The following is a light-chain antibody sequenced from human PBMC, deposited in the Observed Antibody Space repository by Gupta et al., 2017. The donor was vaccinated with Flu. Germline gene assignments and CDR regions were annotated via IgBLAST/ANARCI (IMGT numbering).Light chain of an antibody. Sequence: NFMLTQPHSVSGSPGRTVTISCTRSSGSIATNYVQWYQQRPGRSPTTVIYEDSQRLSGVPDRFSGSIDSSSNSASLTISGLKTEDEAYYYCQSYDSINGDVIFGGGTKLTVL. J-gene: IGLJ2*01. CDR2: EDS. CDR1: SGSIATNY. CDR3: QSYDSINGDVI. V-gene: IGLV6-57*01.